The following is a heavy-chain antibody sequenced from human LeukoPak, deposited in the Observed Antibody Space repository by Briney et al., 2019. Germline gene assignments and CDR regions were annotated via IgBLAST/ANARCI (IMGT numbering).Heavy chain of an antibody. V-gene: IGHV3-30-3*01. CDR2: ISYDGSNK. J-gene: IGHJ6*03. Sequence: LSGRSLRLSCAASGFTFSSYAMHWVRQAPGKGLEWVAVISYDGSNKYYADSVKGRFTISRDNSKNTLYLQMNSLRAEDTAVYYCAGGGGYDFWSGPTLSDYYYYMDVWGKGTTVTVSS. CDR3: AGGGGYDFWSGPTLSDYYYYMDV. CDR1: GFTFSSYA. D-gene: IGHD3-3*01.